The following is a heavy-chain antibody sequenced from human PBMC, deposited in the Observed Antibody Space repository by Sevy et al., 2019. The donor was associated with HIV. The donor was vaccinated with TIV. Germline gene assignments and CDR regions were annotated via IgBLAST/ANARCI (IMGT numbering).Heavy chain of an antibody. CDR3: ARDSPGYGGYDH. V-gene: IGHV3-7*01. D-gene: IGHD5-12*01. J-gene: IGHJ5*02. CDR1: GFTFTTYW. CDR2: IKEDGSAK. Sequence: GGSLRLSCAASGFTFTTYWMTWVRQAPGQGLEWVANIKEDGSAKYYVDSVKGRFTISRDNAKNSLYLQVNSLRAEDTAVYYCARDSPGYGGYDHWGQGTLVTVSS.